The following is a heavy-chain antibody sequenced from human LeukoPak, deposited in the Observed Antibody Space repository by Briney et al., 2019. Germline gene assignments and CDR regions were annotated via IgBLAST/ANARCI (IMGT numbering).Heavy chain of an antibody. D-gene: IGHD3-3*01. CDR3: ATAYDFWSRRHEYFDY. V-gene: IGHV3-48*03. CDR1: GFTFSSYE. Sequence: GGSLRLSCAASGFTFSSYEMNWVRQAPGKGLEWVSYISSSGSTIYYADSVKGRFTISRDNAKNSLYLQMNSLRAEDTAVYYCATAYDFWSRRHEYFDYWGQGTLVTVSS. CDR2: ISSSGSTI. J-gene: IGHJ4*02.